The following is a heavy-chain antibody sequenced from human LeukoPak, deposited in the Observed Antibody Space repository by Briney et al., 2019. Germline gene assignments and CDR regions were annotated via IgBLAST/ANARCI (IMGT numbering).Heavy chain of an antibody. Sequence: PSETLSLTCSVSGGSISGSSYYWGWIRQPPGKGLEWIGSIYYSGTTYYNPSLKGRLTISEDTSTNQFSLQLGSMTAADMAVYYCARHGNSFYFDYWGQGTLVTVSP. D-gene: IGHD4-23*01. J-gene: IGHJ4*02. V-gene: IGHV4-39*01. CDR3: ARHGNSFYFDY. CDR1: GGSISGSSYY. CDR2: IYYSGTT.